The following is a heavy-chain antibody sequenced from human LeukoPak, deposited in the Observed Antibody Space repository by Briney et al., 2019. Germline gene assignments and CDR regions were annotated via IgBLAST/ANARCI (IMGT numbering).Heavy chain of an antibody. V-gene: IGHV3-21*01. CDR3: ARDKRGWGAFDI. CDR2: ISSSSSYI. J-gene: IGHJ3*02. CDR1: GFTFSSYS. Sequence: GGSLRLSCAASGFTFSSYSMNWVRQAPGKGLEWVSSISSSSSYIYYADSVKGRFTISRDNAKNSLYLQMNSLRAEDTAVYYCARDKRGWGAFDIWGQGTMVTVSS. D-gene: IGHD3-10*01.